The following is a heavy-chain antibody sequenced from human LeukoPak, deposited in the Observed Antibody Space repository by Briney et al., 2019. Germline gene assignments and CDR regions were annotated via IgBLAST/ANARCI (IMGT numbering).Heavy chain of an antibody. V-gene: IGHV1-2*06. J-gene: IGHJ4*02. CDR2: INPNSGGT. Sequence: ASVKVSCKASGYTFTGYYMHWVRQAPGQGLERMGRINPNSGGTNYAQKFQGRVTMTRDTSISTAYMELSRLRSDDTAVYYCAGVSRHIVVVPAATNFDYWGQGTLVTVSS. CDR3: AGVSRHIVVVPAATNFDY. D-gene: IGHD2-2*01. CDR1: GYTFTGYY.